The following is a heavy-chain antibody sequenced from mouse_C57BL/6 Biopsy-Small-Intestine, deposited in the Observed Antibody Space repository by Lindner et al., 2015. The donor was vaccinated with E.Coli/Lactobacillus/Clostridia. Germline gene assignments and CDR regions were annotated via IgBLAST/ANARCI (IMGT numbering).Heavy chain of an antibody. Sequence: VQLQESGPELVKPGASVKISCKASGYSFTGYYMHWVKQSHGNILDWIGYIYPYNGISSYNQKFKGKATLTIDKSSSTAYMELNSLTSEDSAVYYCTRSDSGSSWYFDVWGTGATVTVSS. CDR1: GYSFTGYY. D-gene: IGHD1-1*01. CDR2: IYPYNGIS. J-gene: IGHJ1*03. CDR3: TRSDSGSSWYFDV. V-gene: IGHV1-31*01.